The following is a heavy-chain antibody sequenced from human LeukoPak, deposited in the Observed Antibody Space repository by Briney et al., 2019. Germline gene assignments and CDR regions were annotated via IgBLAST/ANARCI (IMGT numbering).Heavy chain of an antibody. CDR3: AKSEAAASYHDAFDI. CDR1: GYTFTGDF. D-gene: IGHD6-13*01. V-gene: IGHV1-2*02. J-gene: IGHJ3*02. Sequence: ASVKVSCKASGYTFTGDFIHWVRQAPGQGLEWMGWINSDSGGTNYARKFQGRVTMTRDTSISTAYMELSSLRSDDTAVYYCAKSEAAASYHDAFDIWGQGTMVTVSS. CDR2: INSDSGGT.